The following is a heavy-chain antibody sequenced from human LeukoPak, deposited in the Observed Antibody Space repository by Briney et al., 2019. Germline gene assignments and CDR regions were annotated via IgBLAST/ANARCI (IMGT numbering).Heavy chain of an antibody. CDR2: MLTSGNT. CDR1: GGSISSGYYY. D-gene: IGHD3-10*01. CDR3: AREGWDYGSGAFYNPFDI. V-gene: IGHV4-61*02. Sequence: PSETLSLTCIVSGGSISSGYYYWTWIRQPAGKGLEWIGRMLTSGNTNYNPSLKSRVTISVDTSKNQFSLKLSSVTAADTAVYYCAREGWDYGSGAFYNPFDIWGQGTTVSVSS. J-gene: IGHJ3*02.